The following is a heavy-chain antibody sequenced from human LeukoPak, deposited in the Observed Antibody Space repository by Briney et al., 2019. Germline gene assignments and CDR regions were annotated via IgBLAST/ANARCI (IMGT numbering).Heavy chain of an antibody. CDR2: IRYDGSNK. CDR1: GFTFSSYG. CDR3: AKRGLGYCSSTSCTLDY. Sequence: GGSLRLSCAVSGFTFSSYGMHWVRQAPGKGLEWVAFIRYDGSNKYYADSVKGRFTISRDNSKNTLYLQMNSLRAEDTAVYYCAKRGLGYCSSTSCTLDYWGQGTLVTVSS. J-gene: IGHJ4*02. V-gene: IGHV3-30*02. D-gene: IGHD2-2*01.